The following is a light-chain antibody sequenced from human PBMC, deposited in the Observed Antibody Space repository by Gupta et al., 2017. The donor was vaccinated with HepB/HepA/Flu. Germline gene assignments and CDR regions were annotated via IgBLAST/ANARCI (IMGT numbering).Light chain of an antibody. J-gene: IGKJ1*01. CDR3: QQSYNSPWT. V-gene: IGKV1-39*01. CDR2: LSS. Sequence: DIEITQSPSSLSASVGDRVIITFRTTHDIYRYLNWYQQRPGQAPKLLIYLSSSLQKGVPSRFSGSGSGTDFTLTISSLQPEDFATYFCQQSYNSPWTFGLGTKVEIK. CDR1: HDIYRY.